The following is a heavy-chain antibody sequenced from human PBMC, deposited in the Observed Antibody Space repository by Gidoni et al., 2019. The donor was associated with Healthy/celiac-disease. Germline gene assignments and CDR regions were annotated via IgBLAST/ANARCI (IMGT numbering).Heavy chain of an antibody. Sequence: QVTLKESGPVLVKPTATLTLTYPVSGFPLSNARLGVSWIRPPPGKALGWLAHIFSNDEKSNSTSLKSRLTISKDASKSQVVLTMTNMDPVDTATYFCSRTSVTPTGGDAFDIWGQGTMVTVSS. CDR2: IFSNDEK. J-gene: IGHJ3*02. V-gene: IGHV2-26*01. D-gene: IGHD4-4*01. CDR1: GFPLSNARLG. CDR3: SRTSVTPTGGDAFDI.